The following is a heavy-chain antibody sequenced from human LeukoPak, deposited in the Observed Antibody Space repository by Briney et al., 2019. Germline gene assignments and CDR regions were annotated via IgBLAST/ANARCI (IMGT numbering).Heavy chain of an antibody. CDR1: GFTFSSYA. CDR2: ISYDGSNK. Sequence: GGSLRLSCAASGFTFSSYAMHWVRQAPGKGLEWVAVISYDGSNKYYADSVKGRFTVSRDNSKNALYLQMNSLKAEDTAVYYCAKANFNGDDFWSRYYPIDFWGQGTLVTVSS. V-gene: IGHV3-30-3*01. CDR3: AKANFNGDDFWSRYYPIDF. J-gene: IGHJ4*02. D-gene: IGHD3-3*01.